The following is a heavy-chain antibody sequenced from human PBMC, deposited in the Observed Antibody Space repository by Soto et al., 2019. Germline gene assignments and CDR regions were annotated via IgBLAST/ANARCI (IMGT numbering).Heavy chain of an antibody. CDR1: GFSLTTRGVG. J-gene: IGHJ5*02. CDR2: IYWDDDK. D-gene: IGHD3-16*01. Sequence: QITLKESGPTLVKPTQTLTLTCTFSGFSLTTRGVGVGWIRQPPGKALECLALIYWDDDKRYSPSLQSRLSITKDTSKNQVVLTMTNVDPVDTATYYCAHLPNYYQYAWFDPWGQGTLVSVSS. CDR3: AHLPNYYQYAWFDP. V-gene: IGHV2-5*02.